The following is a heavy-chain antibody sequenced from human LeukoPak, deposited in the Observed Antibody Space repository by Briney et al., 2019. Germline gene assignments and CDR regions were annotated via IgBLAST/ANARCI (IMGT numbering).Heavy chain of an antibody. Sequence: GGSLRLSCAASGFTFSSYSMNWVRQAPGKGLEWVSSISSSSSYIYYADSVKGRFTISRDNAKNSLYLQMNSLRAEDTAVYYCARESADAPYSSSWHIDYWGQGTLVTVSS. CDR1: GFTFSSYS. V-gene: IGHV3-21*01. D-gene: IGHD6-13*01. J-gene: IGHJ4*02. CDR3: ARESADAPYSSSWHIDY. CDR2: ISSSSSYI.